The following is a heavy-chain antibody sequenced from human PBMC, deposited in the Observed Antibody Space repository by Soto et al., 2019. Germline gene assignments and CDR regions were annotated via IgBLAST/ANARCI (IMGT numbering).Heavy chain of an antibody. V-gene: IGHV1-46*01. CDR1: GYTFTSYY. CDR2: INPSGGST. J-gene: IGHJ6*02. CDR3: ARSLRGYSGYGRGLGMDV. D-gene: IGHD5-12*01. Sequence: ASVKVSCKASGYTFTSYYMRWVRQAPGQGLEWMGIINPSGGSTSYAQKFQGRVTMTRDTSTSTVYMELSSLRSEDTAVYYCARSLRGYSGYGRGLGMDVWGQGTTVTVSS.